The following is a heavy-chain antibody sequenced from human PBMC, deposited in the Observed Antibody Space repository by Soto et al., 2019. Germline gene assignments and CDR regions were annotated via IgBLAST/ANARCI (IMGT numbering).Heavy chain of an antibody. D-gene: IGHD3-3*01. Sequence: EVQLLESGGGLVQPGGSLRLSCAASGFTFSSYAMSWVRQAPGKGLEWVSAISGSGGSTYYADSVKGRFTISRDNSKNTLYLQMNSLRAEDTAVYYRAKGVYDFWSGLDAFDIWGQGTMVTVSS. CDR3: AKGVYDFWSGLDAFDI. J-gene: IGHJ3*02. CDR2: ISGSGGST. CDR1: GFTFSSYA. V-gene: IGHV3-23*01.